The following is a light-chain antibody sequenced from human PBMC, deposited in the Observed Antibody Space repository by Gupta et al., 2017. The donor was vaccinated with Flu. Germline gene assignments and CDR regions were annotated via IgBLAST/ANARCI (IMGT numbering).Light chain of an antibody. J-gene: IGLJ2*01. CDR2: DVS. CDR1: SSDVGGYNY. CDR3: SSYTTSSTRVVV. V-gene: IGLV2-14*01. Sequence: QSALTQPASVSGSPAQSITISCTGTSSDVGGYNYVSWYQQHPGKAPNLMIYDVSNRPSGVSNRFSGSNSGTTASLTISALQAEDEAAYYCSSYTTSSTRVVVFGGGTKLNVL.